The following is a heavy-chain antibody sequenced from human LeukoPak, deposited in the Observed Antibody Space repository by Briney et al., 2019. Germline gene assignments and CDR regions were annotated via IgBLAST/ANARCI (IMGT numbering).Heavy chain of an antibody. J-gene: IGHJ4*02. CDR2: MNPNSGNT. V-gene: IGHV1-8*03. CDR1: GYTFTGYY. CDR3: ARGESVAEFDY. Sequence: ASVKVSCKASGYTFTGYYMHWVRQAPGQGLEWMGWMNPNSGNTGYAQKFQGRVTITRNTSISTAYMELSSLRSEDTAVYYCARGESVAEFDYWGQGTLVTVSS. D-gene: IGHD6-19*01.